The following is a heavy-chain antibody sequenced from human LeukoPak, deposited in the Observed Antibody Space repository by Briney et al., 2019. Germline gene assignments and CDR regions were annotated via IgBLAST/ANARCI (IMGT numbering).Heavy chain of an antibody. CDR3: ARGDWLHHFDY. CDR2: IYYSGST. V-gene: IGHV4-59*01. D-gene: IGHD3-9*01. CDR1: GGSISSYY. J-gene: IGHJ4*02. Sequence: SETLSLTCTVSGGSISSYYWSWIRQPPGKGRELFGYIYYSGSTNYNPSLTSRVTISVDTSKNQFSLKLSSVTAADTAVYYCARGDWLHHFDYWGQGTLVTVSS.